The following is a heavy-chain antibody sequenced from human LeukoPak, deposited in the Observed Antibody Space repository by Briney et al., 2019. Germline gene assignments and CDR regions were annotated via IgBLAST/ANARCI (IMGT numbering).Heavy chain of an antibody. D-gene: IGHD5-24*01. V-gene: IGHV3-30*18. Sequence: GGSLRLSCAASGFTFSSYGMHWVRQAPGKGLEWVAVISYDGSNKYYADSVKGRFTISRDNSKNTLYLQMNSLRAEDTAVYYCAKMEMATIFRGAFDIWGQGTMVTVSS. CDR1: GFTFSSYG. J-gene: IGHJ3*02. CDR2: ISYDGSNK. CDR3: AKMEMATIFRGAFDI.